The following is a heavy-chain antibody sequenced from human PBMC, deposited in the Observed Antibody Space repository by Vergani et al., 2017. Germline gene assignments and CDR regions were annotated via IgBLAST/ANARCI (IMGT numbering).Heavy chain of an antibody. J-gene: IGHJ4*02. CDR3: ARTPRDYGDLYYFDY. D-gene: IGHD4-17*01. V-gene: IGHV4-38-2*01. CDR2: IYHSGST. Sequence: QVQLQESGPGLVKPSATLSLTCAVSGYTISSGYYWGWIRQPPGKGLEWIGSIYHSGSTYYNPSLKSRVTISVDTSKNQFSLKLSSVTAADTAVYYCARTPRDYGDLYYFDYWGQGTLVTVSS. CDR1: GYTISSGYY.